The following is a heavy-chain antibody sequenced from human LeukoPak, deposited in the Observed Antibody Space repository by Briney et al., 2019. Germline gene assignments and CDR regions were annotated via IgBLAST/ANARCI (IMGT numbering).Heavy chain of an antibody. Sequence: SQTLSLTSTVSGGSISSHYWSCIRQPAGKGLEWIGRFYSSGSTNYNPSLTSRVTISLDKSKNQFSLKLTSVTAADTAVYYCARGGAAGDAFDIWGQGTMVTVSS. CDR2: FYSSGST. J-gene: IGHJ3*02. CDR1: GGSISSHY. CDR3: ARGGAAGDAFDI. V-gene: IGHV4-4*07. D-gene: IGHD1-14*01.